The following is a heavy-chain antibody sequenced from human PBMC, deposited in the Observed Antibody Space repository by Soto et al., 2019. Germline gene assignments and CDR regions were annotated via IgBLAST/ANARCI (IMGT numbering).Heavy chain of an antibody. Sequence: QVQLQESGPGLVKPSGTLSLTCVVSGASISSNNWWSWVRQPPGKGLEWIGEVHHSGSTNYNPARKSRVTVSVDKSKNQFSLNLNSVTAADTAVYYGARLYGDDEDYWGQGTLVTVSS. V-gene: IGHV4-4*02. CDR1: GASISSNNW. D-gene: IGHD4-17*01. CDR2: VHHSGST. J-gene: IGHJ4*02. CDR3: ARLYGDDEDY.